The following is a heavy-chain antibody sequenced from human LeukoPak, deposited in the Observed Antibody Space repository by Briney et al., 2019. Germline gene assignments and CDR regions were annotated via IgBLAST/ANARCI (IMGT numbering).Heavy chain of an antibody. CDR1: GVSISSGSYY. CDR2: IYTSGST. V-gene: IGHV4-61*02. Sequence: SETLSLTCTVSGVSISSGSYYWSWIRQPAGKGLEWIGRIYTSGSTNYKPSLKSRVTMSVDTSKNQFSLKLSSVTAADTAVYYCARVSSSWYQDWYFDLWGRGTLVTVSS. CDR3: ARVSSSWYQDWYFDL. D-gene: IGHD6-13*01. J-gene: IGHJ2*01.